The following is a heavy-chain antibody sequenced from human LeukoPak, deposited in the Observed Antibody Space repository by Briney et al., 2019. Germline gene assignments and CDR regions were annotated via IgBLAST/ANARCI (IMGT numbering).Heavy chain of an antibody. D-gene: IGHD6-19*01. CDR2: VNHSGST. V-gene: IGHV4-34*01. CDR1: GVSFSGYY. J-gene: IGHJ4*02. CDR3: ARLGIAVAGTGDY. Sequence: PLETLSLTCAVYGVSFSGYYWSWIRQPPGKGLEWIGEVNHSGSTNYNPSLKSRVTISVDTSKNQFSLKLSSVTAADTAVYYCARLGIAVAGTGDYWGQGTLVTVSS.